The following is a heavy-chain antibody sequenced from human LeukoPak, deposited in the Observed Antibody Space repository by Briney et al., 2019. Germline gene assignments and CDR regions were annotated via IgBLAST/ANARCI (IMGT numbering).Heavy chain of an antibody. CDR1: GGTFSGYA. J-gene: IGHJ5*02. CDR3: ARVLVPSFSAARVGNWFDP. D-gene: IGHD6-6*01. CDR2: IIPIFGTA. Sequence: ASVKVSCKASGGTFSGYAISWVRQAPGQGLEWMGGIIPIFGTANYAQKFQGRVTITAVESMSTAYMELSSLRSEDTAVYYCARVLVPSFSAARVGNWFDPWGQGTLVTVSS. V-gene: IGHV1-69*13.